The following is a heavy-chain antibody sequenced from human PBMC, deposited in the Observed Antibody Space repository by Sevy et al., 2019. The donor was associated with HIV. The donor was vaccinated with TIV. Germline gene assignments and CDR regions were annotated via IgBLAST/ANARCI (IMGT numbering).Heavy chain of an antibody. V-gene: IGHV3-21*01. CDR3: ARARAVRGVIITPFDY. D-gene: IGHD3-10*01. CDR2: ISSSSSYI. Sequence: GGSLRLSCAASGFTFSSYSMNWVRQAPGKGLEWVSSISSSSSYIYYADSEKGRFTISRDNAKNSLYLQMNSLRAEDTAVYYCARARAVRGVIITPFDYWGQGTLVTVSS. J-gene: IGHJ4*02. CDR1: GFTFSSYS.